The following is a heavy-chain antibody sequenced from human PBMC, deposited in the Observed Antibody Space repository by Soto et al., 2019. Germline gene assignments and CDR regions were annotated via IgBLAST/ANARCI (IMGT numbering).Heavy chain of an antibody. CDR1: GFTFTLHY. D-gene: IGHD3-22*01. V-gene: IGHV1-46*01. CDR2: VNAGDGSA. CDR3: ARERDSFDY. Sequence: QVQLVQSGAEVTEPGASVKVSCKTFGFTFTLHYIHWVRQAPGQGLEWMGMVNAGDGSATYAREFRDTVSMTWDTSTSTVYSELNSLKSEDTAIYYCARERDSFDYWGQGTLVSVSP. J-gene: IGHJ4*02.